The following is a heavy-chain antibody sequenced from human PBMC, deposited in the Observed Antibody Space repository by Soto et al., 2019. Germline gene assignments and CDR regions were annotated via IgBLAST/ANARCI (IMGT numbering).Heavy chain of an antibody. CDR1: GFTFSSYS. J-gene: IGHJ4*02. Sequence: GGSLRLSCAASGFTFSSYSMNWVRQAPGKGLEWVSSISSSSYIYYADSVKGRFTISRDNAKNSLYLQMNSLRAEDTAVYYCAREKPSGYYNFDYWGQGTLVTVSS. CDR3: AREKPSGYYNFDY. V-gene: IGHV3-21*01. CDR2: ISSSSYI. D-gene: IGHD3-3*01.